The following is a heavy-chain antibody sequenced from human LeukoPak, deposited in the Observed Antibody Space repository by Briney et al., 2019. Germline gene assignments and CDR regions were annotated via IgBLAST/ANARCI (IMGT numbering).Heavy chain of an antibody. CDR3: ARGRQYDFWAARGLDY. Sequence: ESLKISCKTSGYKFTNYWIGWVRQMPGKGLEWVGIIHPQESDTKYGPSFQGQVTISVDKSIFTADLQWSSLKESDTAMYYCARGRQYDFWAARGLDYWGQGTLVTVSS. D-gene: IGHD3-3*01. CDR1: GYKFTNYW. J-gene: IGHJ4*02. CDR2: IHPQESDT. V-gene: IGHV5-51*01.